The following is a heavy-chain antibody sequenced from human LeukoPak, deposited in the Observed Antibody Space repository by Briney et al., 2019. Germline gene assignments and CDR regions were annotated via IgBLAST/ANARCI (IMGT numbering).Heavy chain of an antibody. CDR3: AKSSIAARPNWFDP. Sequence: TGGSLRLSCAASGFTFSSYSMKWVRQAPGKGLEWVSAISGSGGSTYYADSVKGRFTISRDNSKNTLYLQMNSLRAEDTAVYYCAKSSIAARPNWFDPWGQGTLVTVFS. J-gene: IGHJ5*02. CDR1: GFTFSSYS. CDR2: ISGSGGST. D-gene: IGHD6-6*01. V-gene: IGHV3-23*01.